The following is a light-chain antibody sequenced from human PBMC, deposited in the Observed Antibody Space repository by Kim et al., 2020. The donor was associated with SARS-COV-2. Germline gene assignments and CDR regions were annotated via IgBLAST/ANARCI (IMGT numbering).Light chain of an antibody. CDR3: QQFNNYPRT. J-gene: IGKJ1*01. V-gene: IGKV1D-13*01. Sequence: GDRVTITCRASQGISSALAWYQQKPGKAPKLLIYDASSLESGVPSRLSGSGSGTDFTLTISSLQPEDFATYYCQQFNNYPRTFGQGTKVDIK. CDR2: DAS. CDR1: QGISSA.